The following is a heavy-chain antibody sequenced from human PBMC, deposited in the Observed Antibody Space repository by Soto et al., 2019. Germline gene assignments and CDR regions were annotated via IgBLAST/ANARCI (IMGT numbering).Heavy chain of an antibody. CDR3: ARYLKKSDRLLGTNAAFDI. Sequence: PGGSLRLSCAASGFTFSSYAMSWVRQAPGKGLERVSVISGSGGSTYYADSVKGRFTISRDNSKNTLYLQMNSLRAEDTAVYYCARYLKKSDRLLGTNAAFDIWGQGTMVTVSS. D-gene: IGHD2-2*01. V-gene: IGHV3-23*01. CDR2: ISGSGGST. J-gene: IGHJ3*02. CDR1: GFTFSSYA.